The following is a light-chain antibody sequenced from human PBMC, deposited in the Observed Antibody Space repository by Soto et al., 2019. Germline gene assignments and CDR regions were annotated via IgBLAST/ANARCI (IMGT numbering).Light chain of an antibody. CDR2: VSS. Sequence: DIVMTQSPLSLPVTPGEPASISCRSSQTLLHRNGYNYLDWYLQKPGQSPQLLIYVSSNRDSGVPDRFSGSGSGTDFTLKISRVEAEDVGVYYCMQALQTPYTFGQGTKLEIK. J-gene: IGKJ2*01. V-gene: IGKV2-28*01. CDR3: MQALQTPYT. CDR1: QTLLHRNGYNY.